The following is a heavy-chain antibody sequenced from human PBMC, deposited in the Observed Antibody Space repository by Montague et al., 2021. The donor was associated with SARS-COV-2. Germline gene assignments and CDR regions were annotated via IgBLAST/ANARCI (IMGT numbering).Heavy chain of an antibody. CDR1: GDSVSSSDHY. V-gene: IGHV4-39*01. CDR2: VYYSGYT. CDR3: ARRRLREDYFDF. J-gene: IGHJ4*02. D-gene: IGHD4-17*01. Sequence: SETLSLTCTVSGDSVSSSDHYWGWIRQPPGEGPEWLGIVYYSGYTYYNPSVKGRVTISIDASKNQFSLKLNSLTATDTAIYHCARRRLREDYFDFWGQGTLLTVSS.